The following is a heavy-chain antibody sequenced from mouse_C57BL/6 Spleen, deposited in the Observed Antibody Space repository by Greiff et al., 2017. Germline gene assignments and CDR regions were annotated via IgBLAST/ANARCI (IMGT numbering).Heavy chain of an antibody. J-gene: IGHJ4*01. CDR1: GYTFTSYW. V-gene: IGHV1-59*01. D-gene: IGHD2-4*01. CDR3: ARRGYDYDRDYAMDY. CDR2: IDPSDSYT. Sequence: QVQLQQPGAELVRPGTSVKLSCKASGYTFTSYWMHWVKQRPGQGLEWIGVIDPSDSYTNYNQKFKGKATLTVDTSSSTAYMQLSSLTSEDSAVYYCARRGYDYDRDYAMDYWGQGTSVTVSS.